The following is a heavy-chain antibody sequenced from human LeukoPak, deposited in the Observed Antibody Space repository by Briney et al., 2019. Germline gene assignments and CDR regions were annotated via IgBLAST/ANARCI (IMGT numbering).Heavy chain of an antibody. CDR3: ARLRCSSIVGIFNY. V-gene: IGHV4-61*02. D-gene: IGHD6-13*01. Sequence: SETLSLTCTVSGGSISSGSYYWSWIRQPAGKGLEWIGRIYTSGSTNYNPSLKSRVTISVDTSKNQFSLKLSAVTAADTAVYYCARLRCSSIVGIFNYWGQGTLVTVSS. J-gene: IGHJ4*02. CDR2: IYTSGST. CDR1: GGSISSGSYY.